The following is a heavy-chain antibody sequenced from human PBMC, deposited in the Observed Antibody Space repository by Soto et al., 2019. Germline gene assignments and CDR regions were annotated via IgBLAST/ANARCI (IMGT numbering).Heavy chain of an antibody. D-gene: IGHD2-15*01. Sequence: SETLSLTCTVSGGSITNSYWTWIRQPPGKGLEWIGYISYSGSTNYNPSLKSRVTISVDTSKNQFSLKLSSVTAADTAVYYCAGYFSGDSCPTPFYFDYWGQGTLVTVSS. CDR1: GGSITNSY. CDR2: ISYSGST. V-gene: IGHV4-59*08. J-gene: IGHJ4*02. CDR3: AGYFSGDSCPTPFYFDY.